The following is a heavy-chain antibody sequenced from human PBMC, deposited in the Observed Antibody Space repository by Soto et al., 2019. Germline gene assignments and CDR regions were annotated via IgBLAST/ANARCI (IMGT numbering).Heavy chain of an antibody. Sequence: QVQLVQSGAEVTKPGSSVKVSCKASGGTFSSYAISWVRQAPGHGLEWMGGIIPIFGTANYAQKFQGRVTITADESKSTAYMELSSLRSEYTAVYYCARDLPQYYDLWRGYYRSKSRYNWLDPWGQGTLVTVSS. CDR2: IIPIFGTA. CDR1: GGTFSSYA. V-gene: IGHV1-69*01. D-gene: IGHD3-3*01. CDR3: ARDLPQYYDLWRGYYRSKSRYNWLDP. J-gene: IGHJ5*02.